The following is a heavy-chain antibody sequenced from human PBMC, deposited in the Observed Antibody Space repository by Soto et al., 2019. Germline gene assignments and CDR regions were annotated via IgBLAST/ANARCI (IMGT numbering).Heavy chain of an antibody. CDR1: GYSFTSYW. CDR3: AMALYSYDTSAAFDI. CDR2: IYPGDSDT. Sequence: PGESLKVSWKASGYSFTSYWIAWVLHIPGKGLEWMGIIYPGDSDTRYSPSFQGQVTISADKSISTAYLQWSSLKASDTAMYYCAMALYSYDTSAAFDIWGQGSMVTVSS. V-gene: IGHV5-51*01. D-gene: IGHD3-22*01. J-gene: IGHJ3*02.